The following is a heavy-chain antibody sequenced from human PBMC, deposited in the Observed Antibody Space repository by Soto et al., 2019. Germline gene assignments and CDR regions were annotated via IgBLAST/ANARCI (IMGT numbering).Heavy chain of an antibody. CDR3: ARSYHPLHHNWFDP. CDR1: GGSISSGGYS. J-gene: IGHJ5*02. CDR2: IYHSGST. Sequence: QLQLQESGSGLVKPSQTLSLTCAVSGGSISSGGYSWSWIRQPPGKGLEWIGYIYHSGSTYYNPSLTSRVTISEDRSKNQFSLKRSSVTAADTAVYYCARSYHPLHHNWFDPWGQGTLVTVSS. D-gene: IGHD2-2*01. V-gene: IGHV4-30-2*01.